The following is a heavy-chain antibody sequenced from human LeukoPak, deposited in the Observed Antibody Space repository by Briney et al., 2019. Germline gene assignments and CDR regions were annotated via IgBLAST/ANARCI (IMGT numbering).Heavy chain of an antibody. Sequence: GASVKVSCKTSGYTFTYYGISWVRQAPGQGLEWMGWMNPNSGNTGYAQKFQGRVTMTRNTSISTAYMELSSLRSEDTAVYYCARGLGGSYEMNWFDPWGQGTLVTVSS. CDR2: MNPNSGNT. CDR1: GYTFTYYG. J-gene: IGHJ5*02. D-gene: IGHD1-26*01. CDR3: ARGLGGSYEMNWFDP. V-gene: IGHV1-8*01.